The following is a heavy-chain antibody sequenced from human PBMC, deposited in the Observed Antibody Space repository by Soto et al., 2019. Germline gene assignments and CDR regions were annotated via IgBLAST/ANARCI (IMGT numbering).Heavy chain of an antibody. CDR2: ISYDGSNK. V-gene: IGHV3-30*18. Sequence: GGSLRLYCAASGITYSTSAMSWVRQAPGKGLEWVAVISYDGSNKYYADSVKGRFTISRDNSKNTLYLQMNSLRAEDTAVYYCAKVGGIAAPFDPWGQGTLVTVSS. CDR1: GITYSTSA. CDR3: AKVGGIAAPFDP. J-gene: IGHJ5*02. D-gene: IGHD6-13*01.